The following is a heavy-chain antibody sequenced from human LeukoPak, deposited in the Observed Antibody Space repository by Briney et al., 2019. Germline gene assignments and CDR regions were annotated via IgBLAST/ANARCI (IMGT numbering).Heavy chain of an antibody. CDR2: ISATGSAI. CDR3: ARDLYSGSYYDFDY. D-gene: IGHD1-26*01. J-gene: IGHJ4*02. V-gene: IGHV3-48*01. Sequence: GSLILSCVASGFPFSSYSMNWVRQAPGQGLEWIAYISATGSAIFYSDSVKGRFAISRDNAKNSLYLQMNSLRVEDTAVYYCARDLYSGSYYDFDYWGQGTLVTVSS. CDR1: GFPFSSYS.